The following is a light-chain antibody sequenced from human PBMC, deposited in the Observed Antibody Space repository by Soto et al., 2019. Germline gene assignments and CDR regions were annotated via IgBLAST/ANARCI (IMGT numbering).Light chain of an antibody. Sequence: QSALTQPASVSGSPGQSITISCTGTSSDVGSYNLVSWYQQHPGKAPKLMIYEGSKRASGVSNRFSGSKSGNTASLTISGLQAEDEEDYYCCSYAGSSFSLVFGGGTKLTVL. CDR3: CSYAGSSFSLV. CDR2: EGS. V-gene: IGLV2-23*01. J-gene: IGLJ2*01. CDR1: SSDVGSYNL.